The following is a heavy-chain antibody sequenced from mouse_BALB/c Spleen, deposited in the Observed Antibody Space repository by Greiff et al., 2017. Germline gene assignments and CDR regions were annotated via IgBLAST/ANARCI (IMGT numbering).Heavy chain of an antibody. V-gene: IGHV5-6-3*01. D-gene: IGHD1-1*01. J-gene: IGHJ1*01. CDR3: ARDRGTTGGWYFDV. Sequence: EVKLMESGGGLVQPGGSLKLSCAASGFTFSSYGMSWVRQTPDKRLELVATINSNGGSTYYPDSVKGRFTISRDNAKNTLYLQMSSLKSEDTAMYDCARDRGTTGGWYFDVWGAGTTVTVSS. CDR2: INSNGGST. CDR1: GFTFSSYG.